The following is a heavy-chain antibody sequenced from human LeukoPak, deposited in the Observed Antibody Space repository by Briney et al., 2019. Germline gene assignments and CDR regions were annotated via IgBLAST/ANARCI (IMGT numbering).Heavy chain of an antibody. Sequence: PGGSLRLSCAASKFTFSSYWMSWVRQAPGKGLEWVAYMNQLGNEKNYLDSVKGRFTISRDNSKNTLYLQMNSLRAEDTAVYYCAKDPGPFDYWGQGTLVTVSS. J-gene: IGHJ4*02. CDR1: KFTFSSYW. V-gene: IGHV3-7*03. CDR3: AKDPGPFDY. CDR2: MNQLGNEK.